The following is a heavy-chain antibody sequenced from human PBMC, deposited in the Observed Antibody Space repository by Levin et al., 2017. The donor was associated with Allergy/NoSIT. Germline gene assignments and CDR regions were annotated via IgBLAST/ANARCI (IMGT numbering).Heavy chain of an antibody. D-gene: IGHD2-8*02. CDR2: ISGSGAST. V-gene: IGHV3-23*01. J-gene: IGHJ4*02. CDR1: GFTFSSYA. CDR3: AKGDCTGGVCLIDY. Sequence: LSLTCAASGFTFSSYAMRWVRQAPGKGLEWVSAISGSGASTYYADSVKGRFTISRDNSKNTLYLQMNSLRAEDTAVYYCAKGDCTGGVCLIDYWGQGTLVTVSS.